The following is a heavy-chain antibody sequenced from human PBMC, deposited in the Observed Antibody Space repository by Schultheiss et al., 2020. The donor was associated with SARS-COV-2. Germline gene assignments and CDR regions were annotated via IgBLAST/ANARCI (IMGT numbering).Heavy chain of an antibody. CDR1: GGSVSSGSYY. J-gene: IGHJ6*03. V-gene: IGHV4-61*01. Sequence: SETLSLTCTVSGGSVSSGSYYWSWIRQPPGKGLEWIGYIYYSGSTNYNPSLKSRVTISVDTSKNQFSLKLSSVTAADTAVYYCARGGRVKELWAMPYYYYYMDVWGKGTTVTVSS. CDR3: ARGGRVKELWAMPYYYYYMDV. D-gene: IGHD5-18*01. CDR2: IYYSGST.